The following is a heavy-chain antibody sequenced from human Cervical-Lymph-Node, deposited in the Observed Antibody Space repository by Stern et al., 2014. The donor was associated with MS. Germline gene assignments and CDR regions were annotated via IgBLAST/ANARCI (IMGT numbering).Heavy chain of an antibody. CDR3: ARGELKEGLVRGMDV. CDR2: IIPIFGTG. D-gene: IGHD1-26*01. V-gene: IGHV1-69*01. CDR1: GGTFSSYA. Sequence: QVQLGQSGAEVKKPGSSVKVSCKASGGTFSSYALSWVRQAPGQGLEWMGGIIPIFGTGNYAQKFQGRVTMTADESTSTAYMELSSLRSEDTAVYYCARGELKEGLVRGMDVWGQGTTVTVSS. J-gene: IGHJ6*02.